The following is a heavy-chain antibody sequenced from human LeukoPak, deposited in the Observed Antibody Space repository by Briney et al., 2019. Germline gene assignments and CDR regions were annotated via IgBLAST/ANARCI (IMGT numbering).Heavy chain of an antibody. J-gene: IGHJ5*02. D-gene: IGHD4-17*01. CDR2: ISAYNGNT. V-gene: IGHV1-18*01. Sequence: ASVKVSCKASGYTFTSYGISWVRQAPGQGLEWMGWISAYNGNTNYAQKLQGRVTMTTDTSTSTAYMELRSLRSDDTAVYYCARDPMRAYGDYLNWFDPWGQGTLVTVS. CDR3: ARDPMRAYGDYLNWFDP. CDR1: GYTFTSYG.